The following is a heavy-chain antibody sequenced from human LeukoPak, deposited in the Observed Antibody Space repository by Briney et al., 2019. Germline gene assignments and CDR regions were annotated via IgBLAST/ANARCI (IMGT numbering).Heavy chain of an antibody. V-gene: IGHV3-7*01. D-gene: IGHD3-22*01. J-gene: IGHJ4*02. Sequence: PGGSLRLSCAASGFTFSSYWMGWVRQAPGKGLEWVANIKQDGSEKYYVDSVKGRFTISRDNAKNSLYLQMNSLRAEDTAVYYCARGVRLYYYDSSGADYWGQGTLVTVSS. CDR1: GFTFSSYW. CDR3: ARGVRLYYYDSSGADY. CDR2: IKQDGSEK.